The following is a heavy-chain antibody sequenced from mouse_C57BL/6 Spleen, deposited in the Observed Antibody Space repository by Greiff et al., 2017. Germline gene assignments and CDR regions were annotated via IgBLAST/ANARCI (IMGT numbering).Heavy chain of an antibody. CDR2: IRNKANGYTT. V-gene: IGHV7-3*01. J-gene: IGHJ2*01. D-gene: IGHD1-1*02. CDR3: ERFYGPYYFDY. Sequence: EVKLVESGGGLVQPGGSLSLSCAASGFTFTDYYMSWVRQPPGKALEWLGFIRNKANGYTTEYSASVKGRFTISRDNSQSILYLQMNALRAEDSAACYCERFYGPYYFDYWGQGTTLTVSS. CDR1: GFTFTDYY.